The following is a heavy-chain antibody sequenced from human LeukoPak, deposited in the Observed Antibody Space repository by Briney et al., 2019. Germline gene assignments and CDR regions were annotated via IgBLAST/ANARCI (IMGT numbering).Heavy chain of an antibody. CDR1: GFTFSSYA. Sequence: GGSLRLSCAASGFTFSSYAMSWVRQARGKGVDWGSAISGSGGSTYYADSVKRRFTISRDNSKNALYLQMNSLRAEDTAVYYCAYYSSLEYWGQGTLVTVSS. D-gene: IGHD6-19*01. CDR2: ISGSGGST. V-gene: IGHV3-23*01. J-gene: IGHJ4*02. CDR3: AYYSSLEY.